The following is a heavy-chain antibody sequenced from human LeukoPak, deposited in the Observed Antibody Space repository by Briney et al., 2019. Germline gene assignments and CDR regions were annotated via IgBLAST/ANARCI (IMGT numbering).Heavy chain of an antibody. D-gene: IGHD2-15*01. J-gene: IGHJ5*02. V-gene: IGHV4-61*02. CDR2: IYTSGIT. Sequence: SETLSLTCTVSDGSISSGTYYWSWIRQPAGKGLEWIVRIYTSGITNYNPSLKSRVTISVDTSKNQFSLKLSSVTAADTAVYYCARGGNCSGGSCYSDRGWFDPWGQGTLVTVSS. CDR1: DGSISSGTYY. CDR3: ARGGNCSGGSCYSDRGWFDP.